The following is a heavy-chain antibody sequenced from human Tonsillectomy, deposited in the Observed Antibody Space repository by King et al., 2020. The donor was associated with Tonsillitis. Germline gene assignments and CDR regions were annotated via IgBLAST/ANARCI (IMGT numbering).Heavy chain of an antibody. CDR1: GFLFSGYA. J-gene: IGHJ4*02. V-gene: IGHV3-30*01. D-gene: IGHD3-16*01. Sequence: VQLVESGGTVVQPGRSLRLSCAASGFLFSGYAMHWVRQAPGKGLEWVAVISYDGGSKFYADSVKGRFTTSRDNSKNMLYLQMNNLREEDTAVYHCAGDPVGGRGYWGQGTLVTVSS. CDR3: AGDPVGGRGY. CDR2: ISYDGGSK.